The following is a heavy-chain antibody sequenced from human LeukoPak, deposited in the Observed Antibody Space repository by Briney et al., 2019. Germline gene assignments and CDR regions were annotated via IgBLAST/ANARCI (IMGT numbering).Heavy chain of an antibody. Sequence: SQTLSLTCTVSGGSISSGGYYWSWIRQPPGKGLEWIGYIYHSGSTYYNPSLKSRVTISVDTSKNQFSLKLSSVTAADTAVYYCARTEQQLDPYYFDYWGQGTLVTVSS. CDR3: ARTEQQLDPYYFDY. J-gene: IGHJ4*02. CDR2: IYHSGST. V-gene: IGHV4-30-2*02. CDR1: GGSISSGGYY. D-gene: IGHD6-13*01.